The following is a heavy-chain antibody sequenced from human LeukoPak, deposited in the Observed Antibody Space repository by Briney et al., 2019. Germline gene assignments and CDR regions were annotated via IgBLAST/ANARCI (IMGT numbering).Heavy chain of an antibody. J-gene: IGHJ4*02. CDR3: AKGQGSGSYPFDY. CDR2: ISATAT. Sequence: PGGSLRLSCAASGFTFSSYAMSWVRQAPGKGLKWVSLISATATYYADSVKGRFTISRDISRNTLYLQMNSLRADDTAVYYCAKGQGSGSYPFDYWGQGTLVTVSS. V-gene: IGHV3-23*01. CDR1: GFTFSSYA. D-gene: IGHD3-16*02.